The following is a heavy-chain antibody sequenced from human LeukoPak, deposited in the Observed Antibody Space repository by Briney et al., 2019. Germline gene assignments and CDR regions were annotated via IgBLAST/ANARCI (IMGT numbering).Heavy chain of an antibody. CDR1: GGSFSGYY. CDR2: INHSGST. J-gene: IGHJ4*02. Sequence: PSETLSLTCAVYGGSFSGYYWSWIRQPPGKGLEWIGEINHSGSTNYNPSLKSRVTISVDTSKNQFSLKLSSVTAADTAVYYCAASAGAAAGTFDYWGQGTLVTVSS. D-gene: IGHD6-13*01. CDR3: AASAGAAAGTFDY. V-gene: IGHV4-34*09.